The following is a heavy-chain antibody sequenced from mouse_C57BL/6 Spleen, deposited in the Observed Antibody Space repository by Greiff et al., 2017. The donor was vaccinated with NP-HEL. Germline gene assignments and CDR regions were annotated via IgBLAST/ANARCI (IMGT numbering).Heavy chain of an antibody. V-gene: IGHV7-3*01. CDR1: GFTFPDYY. Sequence: EVMLVESGGGLVQPGGSLSFSCAASGFTFPDYYMSWVRQPPGKALEWLGFIRNKANGYTTEYSASVKGRFTISRDNSQSILYLQMKALRAEDSATYYVASFPLYYGNYAPSYFDYWGQGTTLTVSS. CDR3: ASFPLYYGNYAPSYFDY. CDR2: IRNKANGYTT. D-gene: IGHD2-1*01. J-gene: IGHJ2*01.